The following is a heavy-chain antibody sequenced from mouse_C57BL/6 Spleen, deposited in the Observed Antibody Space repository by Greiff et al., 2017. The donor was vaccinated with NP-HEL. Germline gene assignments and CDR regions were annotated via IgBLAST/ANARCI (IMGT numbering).Heavy chain of an antibody. Sequence: VKLMESGPGLVAPSQSLSITCTVSGFSLTSYAISWVRQPPGKGLEWLGVIWTGGGTNYNSALKSRLSISKDNSKSQVFLKMNSLQTDDTARYYCARIHYYGKDYFDYWGQGTTLTVSS. V-gene: IGHV2-9-1*01. CDR2: IWTGGGT. D-gene: IGHD1-1*01. CDR3: ARIHYYGKDYFDY. CDR1: GFSLTSYA. J-gene: IGHJ2*01.